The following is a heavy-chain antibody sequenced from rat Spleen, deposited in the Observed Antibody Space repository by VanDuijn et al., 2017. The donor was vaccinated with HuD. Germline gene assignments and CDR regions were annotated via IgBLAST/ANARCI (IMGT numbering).Heavy chain of an antibody. CDR1: GFSLSSNG. CDR3: ARRRDSYAHFDY. D-gene: IGHD1-12*01. CDR2: IWGDGNT. V-gene: IGHV2-13*01. Sequence: QVQLKESGPGLVQPSQTLSLTCTVSGFSLSSNGVSWVRQSPGKGLEWMGGIWGDGNTDYNSPLKSRLSISRDTSKSQVFLKMNSLQPEDTGTYYCARRRDSYAHFDYWGQGVMVTVSS. J-gene: IGHJ2*01.